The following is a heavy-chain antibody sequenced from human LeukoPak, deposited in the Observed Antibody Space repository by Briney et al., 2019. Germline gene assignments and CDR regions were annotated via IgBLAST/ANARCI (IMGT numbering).Heavy chain of an antibody. CDR2: IGSSGTTK. Sequence: QRGGSLRLSCAASGFTFSSYEMNWVRQAPGKGLEWVSYIGSSGTTKDYADSVKGRFTISRDNAKDSLYLQMDSLRAEDTAVYYCAGDRRLHHWGQGTLVTVSS. J-gene: IGHJ1*01. CDR3: AGDRRLHH. V-gene: IGHV3-48*03. CDR1: GFTFSSYE.